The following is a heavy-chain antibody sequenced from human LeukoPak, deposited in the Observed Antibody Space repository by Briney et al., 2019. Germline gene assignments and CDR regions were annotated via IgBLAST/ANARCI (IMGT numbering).Heavy chain of an antibody. CDR3: AKWRIAAAGPYYYGMDV. CDR1: GFTFSSYA. D-gene: IGHD6-13*01. V-gene: IGHV3-23*01. CDR2: ISGSGGST. J-gene: IGHJ6*02. Sequence: PGGSLTLSCAASGFTFSSYAMSWVRQAPGKGLEWVSAISGSGGSTYYADSVKGRFTISRDNSKNTLYLQMNSLRAEDTAVYYCAKWRIAAAGPYYYGMDVWGQGTRVRVPS.